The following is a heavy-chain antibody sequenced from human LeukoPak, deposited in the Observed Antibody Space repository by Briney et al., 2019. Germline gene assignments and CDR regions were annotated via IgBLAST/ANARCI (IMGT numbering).Heavy chain of an antibody. CDR1: GYSFTNYW. Sequence: GESLKISCKGSGYSFTNYWLAWVRQMPGQGLEWMGIIYPGDSDTRYSPSFQGQVTISADKSISTAYLQWSGLKTSDTAMYYCARHHYSGLYNWFDPRGQGTLVTVSS. D-gene: IGHD1-26*01. CDR3: ARHHYSGLYNWFDP. V-gene: IGHV5-51*01. J-gene: IGHJ5*02. CDR2: IYPGDSDT.